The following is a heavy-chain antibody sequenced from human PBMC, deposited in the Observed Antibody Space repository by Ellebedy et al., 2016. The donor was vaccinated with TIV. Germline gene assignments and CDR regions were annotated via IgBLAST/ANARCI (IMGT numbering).Heavy chain of an antibody. CDR2: VNPAGGAT. J-gene: IGHJ4*02. Sequence: ASVKVSXKASRYTFSSFYIHWVRQAPGQGLEWMGIVNPAGGATHYAQKFQGRVSMARDTSTSTAYMELRSLRSDDTAVYYCARDRERYCSSTSCYTFDYWGQGTLVTVSS. CDR1: RYTFSSFY. D-gene: IGHD2-2*02. CDR3: ARDRERYCSSTSCYTFDY. V-gene: IGHV1-46*01.